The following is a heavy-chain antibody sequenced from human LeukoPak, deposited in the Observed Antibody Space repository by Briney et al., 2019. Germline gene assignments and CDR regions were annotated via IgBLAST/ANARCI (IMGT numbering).Heavy chain of an antibody. D-gene: IGHD3-10*01. CDR2: INPNSGGT. V-gene: IGHV1-2*02. CDR1: GYTFTSYG. J-gene: IGHJ4*02. CDR3: ARVRGVITHLPTLDY. Sequence: ASVKVSCKASGYTFTSYGISWVRQAPGQGLEWMGWINPNSGGTNYAQKFQGRVTMTRDTSISTAYMELSRLRSDDTAVYYCARVRGVITHLPTLDYWGQGTLVTVSS.